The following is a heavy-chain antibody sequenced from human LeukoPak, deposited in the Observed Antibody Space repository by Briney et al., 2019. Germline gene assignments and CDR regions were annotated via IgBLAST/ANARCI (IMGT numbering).Heavy chain of an antibody. Sequence: GGSLRLSCAASGFTFSSYSMNWVRQAPGKGLEWVSSISSSSSYIYYADSVKGRFTISRDNAKNSLYLQMNSLRAEDTAVYYCARSMTTVFPDAFVIWGQGTMVTVSS. J-gene: IGHJ3*02. CDR3: ARSMTTVFPDAFVI. CDR1: GFTFSSYS. V-gene: IGHV3-21*01. D-gene: IGHD4-17*01. CDR2: ISSSSSYI.